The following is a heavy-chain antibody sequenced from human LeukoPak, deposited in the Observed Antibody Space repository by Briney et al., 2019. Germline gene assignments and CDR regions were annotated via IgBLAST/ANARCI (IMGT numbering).Heavy chain of an antibody. J-gene: IGHJ4*02. CDR3: VLGHYGGLFDN. CDR1: GFTFSSYA. D-gene: IGHD4-23*01. CDR2: ISYDGSNK. V-gene: IGHV3-30-3*01. Sequence: GRSLRLSCAASGFTFSSYAMHWVRQAPGKGLEWVAVISYDGSNKYYADSVKGRFTISRDNSKNTLFVQMSSLRGEDTAMYFCVLGHYGGLFDNWGQGTLVTVSS.